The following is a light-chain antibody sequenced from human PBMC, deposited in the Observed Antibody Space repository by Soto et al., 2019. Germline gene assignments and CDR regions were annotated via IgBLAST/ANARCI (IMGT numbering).Light chain of an antibody. CDR3: QQYNNWPPWIT. V-gene: IGKV3-15*01. Sequence: EIVMTQSPATLSVSPGERATLSCRASQSVSSNLAWYQQKPGQAPRLLIYGASTRATGIPARFSGSGSGTECTLTISSLQSEDFAVYYCQQYNNWPPWITFGQGTRLEIK. J-gene: IGKJ5*01. CDR1: QSVSSN. CDR2: GAS.